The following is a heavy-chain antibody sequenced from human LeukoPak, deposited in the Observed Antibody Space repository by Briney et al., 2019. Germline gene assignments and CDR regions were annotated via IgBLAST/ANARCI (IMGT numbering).Heavy chain of an antibody. CDR1: GFTFSNYT. CDR3: SRGLVGYYHDSSTYPDP. V-gene: IGHV3-30-3*01. CDR2: QSNDGSNK. Sequence: PGGSLRLSCAASGFTFSNYTMNWVRQAPGKGLEWVALQSNDGSNKIYADSVRGRFTISRDNAKNMLYLQLDSLTAEDTAVYYCSRGLVGYYHDSSTYPDPWGQGTLVTVSS. D-gene: IGHD3-22*01. J-gene: IGHJ5*02.